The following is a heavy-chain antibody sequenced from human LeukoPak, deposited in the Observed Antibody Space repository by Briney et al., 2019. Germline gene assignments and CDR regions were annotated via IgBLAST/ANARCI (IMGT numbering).Heavy chain of an antibody. D-gene: IGHD3-10*01. CDR1: GFIFSRYV. V-gene: IGHV3-30*14. CDR3: ARARGGDAFDI. Sequence: PGGSLRLSCAASGFIFSRYVMHWVRQAPGKGLEWVAVIAADGSNKYYADSVAGRFPISRDNSKNTLFLQMNSLSAEDTAVCYCARARGGDAFDIWGQGTMVIVSS. J-gene: IGHJ3*02. CDR2: IAADGSNK.